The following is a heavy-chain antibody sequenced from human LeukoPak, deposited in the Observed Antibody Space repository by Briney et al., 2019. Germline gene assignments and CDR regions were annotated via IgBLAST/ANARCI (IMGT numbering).Heavy chain of an antibody. V-gene: IGHV4-39*01. Sequence: SETLSLTCTVSGGSISSSSYYWGWIRQPPGKGLEWIGSIYYSGSTYCNPSLKSRVTISVDTSKNQFSLKLSSVTAADTAVYYCARSVIFGVVIIDYYYMDVWGKGTTVTVSS. CDR3: ARSVIFGVVIIDYYYMDV. D-gene: IGHD3-3*01. CDR2: IYYSGST. J-gene: IGHJ6*03. CDR1: GGSISSSSYY.